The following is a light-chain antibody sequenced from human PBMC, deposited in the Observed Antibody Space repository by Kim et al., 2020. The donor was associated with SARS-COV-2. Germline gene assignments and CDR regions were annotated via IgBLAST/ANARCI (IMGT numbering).Light chain of an antibody. Sequence: DIQMTQSPSSLSASVGDRVTITCRASQSISTYLNWYQQKPGKAPKLLIYAASSLQSGVPSRFSGSGSGTDFTLTISSLHPEDFATYYCQQSYSALPTFGPGTKGDIK. CDR3: QQSYSALPT. CDR1: QSISTY. CDR2: AAS. J-gene: IGKJ3*01. V-gene: IGKV1-39*01.